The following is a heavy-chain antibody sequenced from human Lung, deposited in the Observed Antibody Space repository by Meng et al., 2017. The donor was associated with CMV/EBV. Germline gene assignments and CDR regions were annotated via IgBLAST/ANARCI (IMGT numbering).Heavy chain of an antibody. CDR1: GFTVSSNY. J-gene: IGHJ6*02. D-gene: IGHD3-3*01. V-gene: IGHV3-53*01. Sequence: GGSXRLSCAASGFTVSSNYMSWVRQAPGKGLEWVSVIYSGGSTYYADSVKGRFTISRDNSKNTLYLQMNSLRAEDTAVYYCARSIFGAPGGVWGQGTTVTVS. CDR3: ARSIFGAPGGV. CDR2: IYSGGST.